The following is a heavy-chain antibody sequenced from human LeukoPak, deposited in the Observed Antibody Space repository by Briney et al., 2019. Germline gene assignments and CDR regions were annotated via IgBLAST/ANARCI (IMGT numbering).Heavy chain of an antibody. D-gene: IGHD3-10*01. J-gene: IGHJ4*02. Sequence: GGSLRLSCAASGFTFSSYEMNWVRQAPGKGLEWVSYISSSGSTIYYADSVKGRFTISRDNAKNSLYLQMNSLRAEDTAVYYCARSRGGFGDQGYYRGQGTLVTVSP. CDR1: GFTFSSYE. CDR3: ARSRGGFGDQGYY. V-gene: IGHV3-48*03. CDR2: ISSSGSTI.